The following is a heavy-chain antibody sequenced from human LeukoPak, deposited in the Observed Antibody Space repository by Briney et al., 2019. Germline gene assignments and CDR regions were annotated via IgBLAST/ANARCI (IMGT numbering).Heavy chain of an antibody. CDR3: ARGKGRPARYSSSWYSLFDP. Sequence: ASVKVSCKASGYTFTSYDINWVRQATGQGLEWMGWMNPNSGNTGYAQKFQGRVTITRNTSISTAYMELSSLRSEDTAVYYCARGKGRPARYSSSWYSLFDPWGQGTLVTVSS. V-gene: IGHV1-8*03. CDR1: GYTFTSYD. D-gene: IGHD6-13*01. J-gene: IGHJ5*02. CDR2: MNPNSGNT.